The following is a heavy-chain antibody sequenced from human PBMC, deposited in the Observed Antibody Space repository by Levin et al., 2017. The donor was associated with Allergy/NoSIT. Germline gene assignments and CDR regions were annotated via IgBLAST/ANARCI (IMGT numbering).Heavy chain of an antibody. D-gene: IGHD4-11*01. Sequence: LSLPCAASEITFRIYAMSWVRQAPGKGLEWVSAISGSGGSTYYADSVKGRFTISRDNSKSTLYLQMNSLRAEDTAVYFCARFPLNGDFSNFDYWGQGTLVTVSS. CDR2: ISGSGGST. CDR1: EITFRIYA. CDR3: ARFPLNGDFSNFDY. V-gene: IGHV3-23*01. J-gene: IGHJ4*02.